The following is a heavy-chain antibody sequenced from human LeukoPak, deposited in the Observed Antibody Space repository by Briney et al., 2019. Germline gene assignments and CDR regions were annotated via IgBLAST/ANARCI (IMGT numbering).Heavy chain of an antibody. Sequence: SETLSLTCIVSGGSISSISYYWGWIRQPPGKGLEWIGSIYYSGSTSYNPSLESRVTISVDTSKNQFSLKLSSVTAAGTAVYYCARQEGLLESPFDYWGQGTLVTVSS. D-gene: IGHD3-3*01. CDR2: IYYSGST. CDR3: ARQEGLLESPFDY. J-gene: IGHJ4*02. V-gene: IGHV4-39*01. CDR1: GGSISSISYY.